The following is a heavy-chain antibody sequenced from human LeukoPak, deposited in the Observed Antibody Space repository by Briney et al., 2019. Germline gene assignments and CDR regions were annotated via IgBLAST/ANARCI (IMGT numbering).Heavy chain of an antibody. CDR1: GFTFDDYA. Sequence: GGSLRLSCAASGFTFDDYAMHWVRQAPGKGLEWVSGISWNSGSIGYADSVKGRFTISRDNAKNSLYLQMNGLRAEDTALYYCAKVRDSGYSSGAFDYWGQGTLVTVSS. CDR2: ISWNSGSI. CDR3: AKVRDSGYSSGAFDY. J-gene: IGHJ4*02. V-gene: IGHV3-9*01. D-gene: IGHD6-19*01.